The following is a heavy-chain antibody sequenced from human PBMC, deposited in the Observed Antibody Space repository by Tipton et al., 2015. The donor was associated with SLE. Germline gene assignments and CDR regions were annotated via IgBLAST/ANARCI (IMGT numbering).Heavy chain of an antibody. Sequence: GLVKPSETLSLTCSVSGGSIISHYWTWIRQPPGKGLEWIGYIYSSGSTNYNPSLKSRITISIDVSKNQLSLKLPSVTAADTAVYYCARGMLTWRGAIIGVDVWGQGTTVNVSS. V-gene: IGHV4-59*08. CDR1: GGSIISHY. CDR2: IYSSGST. J-gene: IGHJ6*02. CDR3: ARGMLTWRGAIIGVDV. D-gene: IGHD2-8*01.